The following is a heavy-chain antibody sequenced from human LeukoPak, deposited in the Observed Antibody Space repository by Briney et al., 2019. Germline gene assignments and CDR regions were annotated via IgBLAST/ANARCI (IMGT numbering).Heavy chain of an antibody. J-gene: IGHJ3*02. D-gene: IGHD3-22*01. CDR2: IYYSGST. V-gene: IGHV4-39*01. Sequence: SETLSLTCTVSGGSISSSSYYWGWIRQPPGKGLEWIGSIYYSGSTYYNPSLKSRVTISVDTSKNQFSLKLSSVTAADTAVYYCARYDSSGYYPVSDDAFDIWGQGTMVTVSS. CDR1: GGSISSSSYY. CDR3: ARYDSSGYYPVSDDAFDI.